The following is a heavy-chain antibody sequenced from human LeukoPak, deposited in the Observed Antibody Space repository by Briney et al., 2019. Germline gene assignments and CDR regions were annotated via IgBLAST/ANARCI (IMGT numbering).Heavy chain of an antibody. CDR1: GFTFSSYT. J-gene: IGHJ6*02. Sequence: PGGSLRLSCAASGFTFSSYTMNWVRQAPGKGLEWVSLISSSSSYIFYADSVKGRFTISRDNAKNSLYLQMNSLRAEDTAVYYCARGGTTVTNGDLDYYYYGMDVWGQGTTVTVSS. D-gene: IGHD4-17*01. V-gene: IGHV3-21*01. CDR2: ISSSSSYI. CDR3: ARGGTTVTNGDLDYYYYGMDV.